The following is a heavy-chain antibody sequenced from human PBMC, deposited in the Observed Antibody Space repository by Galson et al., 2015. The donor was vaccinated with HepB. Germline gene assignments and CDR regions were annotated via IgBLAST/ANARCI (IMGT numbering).Heavy chain of an antibody. CDR3: AVGGEDYYDSSYGGAHWFDP. V-gene: IGHV4-34*01. D-gene: IGHD3-22*01. CDR1: GGSFSGYY. J-gene: IGHJ5*02. CDR2: INHSGST. Sequence: LSLTCAVYGGSFSGYYWSWIRQPPGKGLEWIGEINHSGSTNYNPSLKSRVTISVDTSKNQFSLKLSSVTAADTAVYYCAVGGEDYYDSSYGGAHWFDPWGQGTLVTVSS.